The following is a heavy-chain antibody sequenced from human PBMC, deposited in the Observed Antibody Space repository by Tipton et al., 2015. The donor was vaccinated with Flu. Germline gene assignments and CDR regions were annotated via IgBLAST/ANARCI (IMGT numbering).Heavy chain of an antibody. D-gene: IGHD7-27*01. V-gene: IGHV4-34*01. Sequence: TLSLTCAIYGGSFSGYYWSWIRQPPGKGLEWIGEINHSRTTNYNPSLKSRVTISADTSKKQFSLRLTSVTAADTAVYYCASKVANWGLWEPLDYWGHGTLVTVSS. J-gene: IGHJ4*01. CDR3: ASKVANWGLWEPLDY. CDR1: GGSFSGYY. CDR2: INHSRTT.